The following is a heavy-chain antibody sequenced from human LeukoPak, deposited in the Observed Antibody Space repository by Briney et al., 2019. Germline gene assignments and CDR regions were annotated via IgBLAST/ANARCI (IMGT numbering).Heavy chain of an antibody. CDR1: GITFSSSG. Sequence: GGSLRLSCAASGITFSSSGMHWVRQAPGKGLEWVAVISYDGSNKYYADSVKGRFTISRDNSKNTLYLQMNSLRAEDTAVYYCARASRYCSGGSCYGFDYWGQGTLFTVSS. CDR2: ISYDGSNK. CDR3: ARASRYCSGGSCYGFDY. V-gene: IGHV3-30*19. D-gene: IGHD2-15*01. J-gene: IGHJ4*02.